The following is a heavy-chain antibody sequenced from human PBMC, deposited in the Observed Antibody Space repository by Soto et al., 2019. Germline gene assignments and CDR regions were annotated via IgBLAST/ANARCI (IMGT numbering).Heavy chain of an antibody. CDR1: GGTFSSYA. D-gene: IGHD3-3*01. CDR2: IIPIFGTA. CDR3: ARGEYCDFWSAPGGWFDP. J-gene: IGHJ5*02. V-gene: IGHV1-69*06. Sequence: SVKVSCKASGGTFSSYAISWVRQAPGQGLEWMGGIIPIFGTANYAQKFQGRVTITVDKSTSTAYMELSSLRSEDTAVYYCARGEYCDFWSAPGGWFDPWGQGTLVTVSS.